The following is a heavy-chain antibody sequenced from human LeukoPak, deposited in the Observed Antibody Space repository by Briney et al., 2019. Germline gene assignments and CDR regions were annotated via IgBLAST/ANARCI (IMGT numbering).Heavy chain of an antibody. J-gene: IGHJ5*02. Sequence: PSETLSLTCAVSGGSFSGYYWSWIRQPPGKGLEWIGEINHSGSTNYNPSLKSRVTISVDTSKNQFSLKLSSVTAADTAVYYCARSITMVRGVLPWGQGTLVTVSS. CDR3: ARSITMVRGVLP. D-gene: IGHD3-10*01. V-gene: IGHV4-34*01. CDR1: GGSFSGYY. CDR2: INHSGST.